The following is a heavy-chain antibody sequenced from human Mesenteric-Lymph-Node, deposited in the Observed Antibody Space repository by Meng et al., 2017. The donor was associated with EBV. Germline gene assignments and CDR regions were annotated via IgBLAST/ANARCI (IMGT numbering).Heavy chain of an antibody. CDR1: GYTFTGYG. V-gene: IGHV1-18*04. J-gene: IGHJ4*02. CDR2: ISAYNGNT. CDR3: ARDGYSGYDRIDY. Sequence: VRLVQAGGEGKKPGASVNVSCKASGYTFTGYGISWVRQAPGQGLEWMGWISAYNGNTKFAQKVQGRITMTTDTSTTTAYMELRSLRSDDTAVYYCARDGYSGYDRIDYWGQGTLVTVSS. D-gene: IGHD5-12*01.